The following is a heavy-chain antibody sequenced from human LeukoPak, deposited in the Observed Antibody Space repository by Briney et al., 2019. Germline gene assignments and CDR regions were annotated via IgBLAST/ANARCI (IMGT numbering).Heavy chain of an antibody. J-gene: IGHJ4*02. CDR2: IYSGGST. D-gene: IGHD1-26*01. Sequence: GGSLRLSCAASGFTVSSNYMSWVRQAPGKGLEWVSVIYSGGSTCYADSVKGRFTISRDNSKNTLYLQMNSLRAEDTAVYYCARVSSGAQWVDYWGQGTLVTVSS. CDR3: ARVSSGAQWVDY. V-gene: IGHV3-53*01. CDR1: GFTVSSNY.